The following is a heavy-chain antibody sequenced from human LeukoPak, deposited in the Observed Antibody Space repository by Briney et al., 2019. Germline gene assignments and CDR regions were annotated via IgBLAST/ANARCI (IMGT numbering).Heavy chain of an antibody. J-gene: IGHJ4*02. CDR1: GGSISSYY. Sequence: PSETLSLTCTVSGGSISSYYWSWIRQPPGKGLEWIGYIYYSGSTNYNPSLKSRVTISVDTSKNQFSLKLSSVTAADTAVYYCARGSGYSYGSYFDYWGQGTLVTVSS. CDR3: ARGSGYSYGSYFDY. CDR2: IYYSGST. D-gene: IGHD5-18*01. V-gene: IGHV4-59*01.